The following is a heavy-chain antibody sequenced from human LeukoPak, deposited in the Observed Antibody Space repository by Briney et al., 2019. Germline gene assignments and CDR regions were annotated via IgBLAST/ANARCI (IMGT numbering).Heavy chain of an antibody. CDR1: GFTFSSYA. D-gene: IGHD2-15*01. CDR3: AGSYYLLRFDY. J-gene: IGHJ4*02. Sequence: GGSLRLPCAASGFTFSSYAMSWVRQAPGKGLEWVSAISGSGGSTYYAGSVKGRFTISRDNSKNTLYLQMNSLRAEDTAVYYCAGSYYLLRFDYWGQGTLVTVSS. CDR2: ISGSGGST. V-gene: IGHV3-23*01.